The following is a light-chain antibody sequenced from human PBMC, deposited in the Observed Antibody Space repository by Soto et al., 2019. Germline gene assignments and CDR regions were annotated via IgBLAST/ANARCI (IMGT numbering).Light chain of an antibody. CDR1: SSDVGGYNY. CDR2: DVS. Sequence: QSALTQPASVSGSPGQSITISCTGTSSDVGGYNYVSWYQQHPGKAPKLMIYDVSNRPSGVSNRFSGSKSGNTASLTISGLQAEDEADYYCSSYTSSSTLGVVFCGGTKLTVL. V-gene: IGLV2-14*01. J-gene: IGLJ2*01. CDR3: SSYTSSSTLGVV.